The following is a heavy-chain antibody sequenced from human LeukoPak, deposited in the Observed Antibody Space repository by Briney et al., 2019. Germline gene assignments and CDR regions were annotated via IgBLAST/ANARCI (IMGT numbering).Heavy chain of an antibody. CDR3: ARGKCSSTSCRYYYYYYYMDV. V-gene: IGHV4-34*01. CDR1: GGSFSGYY. J-gene: IGHJ6*03. Sequence: SETLSLTCAVYGGSFSGYYWSWIRQPPGKGLEWIGEINHSGSTNYNPSLKGRVTISVDTSKNQFSLKLSSVTAADTAVYYCARGKCSSTSCRYYYYYYYMDVWGKGTTVTVSS. D-gene: IGHD2-2*01. CDR2: INHSGST.